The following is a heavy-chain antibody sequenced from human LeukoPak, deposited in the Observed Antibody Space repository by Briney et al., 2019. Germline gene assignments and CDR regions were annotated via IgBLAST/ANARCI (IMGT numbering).Heavy chain of an antibody. CDR1: GFTFSSYA. CDR2: ISGSGGST. V-gene: IGHV3-23*01. D-gene: IGHD3-3*02. Sequence: PGGSLRLSCAASGFTFSSYAMSWVRQAPGKGLEWVSAISGSGGSTYYADSVKGRSTISRDNSKNTLYLQMNSLRAEDTAVYYCAKYRIFGVVRYYFDYWGQGTLVTVSS. CDR3: AKYRIFGVVRYYFDY. J-gene: IGHJ4*02.